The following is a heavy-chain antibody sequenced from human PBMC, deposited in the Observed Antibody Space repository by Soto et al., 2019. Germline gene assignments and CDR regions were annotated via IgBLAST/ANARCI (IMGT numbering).Heavy chain of an antibody. D-gene: IGHD7-27*01. CDR2: INHSGST. CDR3: ARLYLSNRGWFDP. Sequence: SETLSLTCAVYGGSFSGYYWTWIRQPPGTGLEWIGEINHSGSTNYNPSLKSRVTMSIDTSNNQFSLKLSSVTAADTAVYYCARLYLSNRGWFDPWGQGTLVTVSS. J-gene: IGHJ5*02. V-gene: IGHV4-34*01. CDR1: GGSFSGYY.